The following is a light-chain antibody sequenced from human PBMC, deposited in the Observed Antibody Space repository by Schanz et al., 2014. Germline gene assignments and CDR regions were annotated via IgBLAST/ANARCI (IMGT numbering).Light chain of an antibody. CDR2: GAS. CDR3: QQYHTSRT. J-gene: IGKJ1*01. V-gene: IGKV3-15*01. Sequence: IVMTQSPATLSVSPGERATLSCRASQTVSSKLAWYQQKPGQAPRLLIYGASTRATGIPARFSGSGSGTEFTLTISSLQSEDFAIYYCQQYHTSRTFGQGTKV. CDR1: QTVSSK.